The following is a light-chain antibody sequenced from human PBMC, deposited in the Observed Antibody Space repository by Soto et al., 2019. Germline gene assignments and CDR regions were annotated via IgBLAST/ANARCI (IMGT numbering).Light chain of an antibody. CDR3: QQRTNWPLT. J-gene: IGKJ4*01. Sequence: EIVFTQSPATLSFSPGERATLSCRASQSVDKYLVWYQQKPGQAPRLLIYDASSRATGIPARFSGSGSGTDFTLTITSLEPEDFAVYYCQQRTNWPLTFGGGTKLEIK. V-gene: IGKV3-11*01. CDR2: DAS. CDR1: QSVDKY.